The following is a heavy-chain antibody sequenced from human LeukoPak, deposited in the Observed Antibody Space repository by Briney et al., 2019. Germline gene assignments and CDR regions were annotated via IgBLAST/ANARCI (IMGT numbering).Heavy chain of an antibody. CDR3: ARGTTYDSGTNYYFNY. D-gene: IGHD3-22*01. J-gene: IGHJ4*02. Sequence: SETLSLTCTVSGGSISSSSYYWGWIRQPPGTGLEWIGSIYYSGSTYYNPSPKSRVTISLDTSKNQFSLKLSSVTAADTAVYYCARGTTYDSGTNYYFNYWGQGTLVTVSS. CDR2: IYYSGST. CDR1: GGSISSSSYY. V-gene: IGHV4-39*07.